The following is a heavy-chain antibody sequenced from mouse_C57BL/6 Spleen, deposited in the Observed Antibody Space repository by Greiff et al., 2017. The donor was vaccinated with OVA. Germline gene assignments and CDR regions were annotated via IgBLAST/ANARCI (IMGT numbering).Heavy chain of an antibody. D-gene: IGHD2-10*01. CDR1: GYSFTGYY. Sequence: VQLQQSGPELVKPGASVKISCKASGYSFTGYYMNWVKQSPEKSLEWIGEINPSTGGTTYNQKFKAKATLTVDKSSSTAYMQLKSLTSEDSAVYYCAPYYGNSFAYWGQGTLVTVSA. V-gene: IGHV1-42*01. CDR3: APYYGNSFAY. J-gene: IGHJ3*01. CDR2: INPSTGGT.